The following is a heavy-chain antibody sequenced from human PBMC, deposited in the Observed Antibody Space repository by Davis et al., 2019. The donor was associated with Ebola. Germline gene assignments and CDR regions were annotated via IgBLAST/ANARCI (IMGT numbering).Heavy chain of an antibody. CDR3: ARDRSGPGQQLPLGY. J-gene: IGHJ4*02. D-gene: IGHD6-13*01. Sequence: KFQGRVTITRDTSASTAYMELSSLRSEDTAVYYCARDRSGPGQQLPLGYWGQGTLVTVSS. V-gene: IGHV1-3*01.